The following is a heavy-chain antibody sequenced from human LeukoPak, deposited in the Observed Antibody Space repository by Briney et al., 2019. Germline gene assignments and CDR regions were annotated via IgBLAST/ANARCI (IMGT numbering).Heavy chain of an antibody. J-gene: IGHJ6*02. D-gene: IGHD6-13*01. V-gene: IGHV1-2*02. CDR3: ARGSSSWYYYYYYGMDV. CDR2: INPNSGGT. CDR1: GYTFTGYY. Sequence: GASVKVSCKASGYTFTGYYMHWVRPAPGQGLEWMGWINPNSGGTNYAQKFQGRVTMTRNTSISTAYMELSSLRSEDTAVYYCARGSSSWYYYYYYGMDVWGQGTTVTVSS.